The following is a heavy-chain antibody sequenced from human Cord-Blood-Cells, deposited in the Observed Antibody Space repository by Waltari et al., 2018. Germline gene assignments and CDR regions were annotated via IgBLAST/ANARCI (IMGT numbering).Heavy chain of an antibody. J-gene: IGHJ2*01. D-gene: IGHD3-10*01. CDR2: IYYSGST. CDR1: GGSISSSSYS. V-gene: IGHV4-39*01. Sequence: QLQLQESGPGLVKPSETLSLTCTVSGGSISSSSYSWGWIRKPPGKGLEWIGSIYYSGSTYYNPSLKSRVTISVDTSKNQFSLKLSSVTAADTAVYYCARHYGSGSYYWYFDLWGRGTLVTVSS. CDR3: ARHYGSGSYYWYFDL.